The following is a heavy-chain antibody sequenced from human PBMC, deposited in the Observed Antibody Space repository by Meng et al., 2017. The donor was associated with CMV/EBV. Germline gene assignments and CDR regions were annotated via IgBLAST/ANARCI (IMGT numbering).Heavy chain of an antibody. Sequence: ASVKVSCKASGYTFTSYYMHWVRQAPGQGLEWMGIINPSGGSTSYADSVKGRFTISRDNAKNSLYLQMNSLRAEDTAVYYCAREDIVVVPAAIRDYYYYYGMDVWGQGTTVTVSS. D-gene: IGHD2-2*02. CDR3: AREDIVVVPAAIRDYYYYYGMDV. V-gene: IGHV1-46*04. CDR2: INPSGGST. CDR1: GYTFTSYY. J-gene: IGHJ6*02.